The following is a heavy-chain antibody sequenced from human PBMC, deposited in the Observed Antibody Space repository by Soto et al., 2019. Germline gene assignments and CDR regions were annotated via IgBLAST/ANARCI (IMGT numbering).Heavy chain of an antibody. J-gene: IGHJ4*02. CDR1: GFTFSSYA. CDR3: AKDQGTATAMVTFFDY. CDR2: ISGSGGST. Sequence: GGSLRLSCAASGFTFSSYAMSWVRQAPGKGLEWVSAISGSGGSTYYADSVKGRFTISRDNSKNTLYLQMNSLRAEDTAVYYCAKDQGTATAMVTFFDYWGQGTLVTVSS. V-gene: IGHV3-23*01. D-gene: IGHD5-18*01.